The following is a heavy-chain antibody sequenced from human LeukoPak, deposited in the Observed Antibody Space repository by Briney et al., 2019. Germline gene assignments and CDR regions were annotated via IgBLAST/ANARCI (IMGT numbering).Heavy chain of an antibody. J-gene: IGHJ4*02. Sequence: ASVKVSCKASGYTFASYAITWVRQAPGQGLEWMGWITTHNGDTNYAPNLQGRVTMTTDTSTSTAYMELRSLRSDDTAVYYCARVAYVDNYFDYWGQGTLDTVSS. CDR2: ITTHNGDT. D-gene: IGHD4-17*01. CDR1: GYTFASYA. CDR3: ARVAYVDNYFDY. V-gene: IGHV1-18*01.